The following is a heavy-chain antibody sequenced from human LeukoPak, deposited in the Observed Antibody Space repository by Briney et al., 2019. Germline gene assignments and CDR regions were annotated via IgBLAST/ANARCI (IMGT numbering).Heavy chain of an antibody. D-gene: IGHD1-26*01. Sequence: ASVKVSCKASGHTFSSYGISWVRQAPGQGLEWMGWISAYNGNTNGNTNYAQKFQGRVTMTTDRSTSTAYMELRSLRSDDTAVYYCARGASGSYSWFDPWGQGTLVTVSS. CDR2: ISAYNGNTNGNT. J-gene: IGHJ5*02. CDR1: GHTFSSYG. CDR3: ARGASGSYSWFDP. V-gene: IGHV1-18*01.